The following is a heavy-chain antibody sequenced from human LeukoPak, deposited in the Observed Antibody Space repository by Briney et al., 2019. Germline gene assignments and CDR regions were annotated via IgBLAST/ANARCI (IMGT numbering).Heavy chain of an antibody. CDR2: ISYDGSNK. CDR3: AKALIAAAGPFYFDY. D-gene: IGHD6-13*01. CDR1: GFTFSSYS. J-gene: IGHJ4*02. Sequence: GGSLRLSCAASGFTFSSYSMNWVRQAPGKGLEWVAVISYDGSNKYYADSVKGRFTISRDNSKNTLYLQMNSLRAEDTAVYYCAKALIAAAGPFYFDYWRQGTLVTVSS. V-gene: IGHV3-30*18.